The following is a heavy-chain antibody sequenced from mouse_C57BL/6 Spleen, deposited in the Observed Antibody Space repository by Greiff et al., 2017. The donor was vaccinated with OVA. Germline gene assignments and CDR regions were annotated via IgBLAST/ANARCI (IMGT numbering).Heavy chain of an antibody. CDR3: ARGGPTYSNYDYAMDY. V-gene: IGHV1-4*01. CDR1: GYTFTSYT. CDR2: INPSSGYT. D-gene: IGHD2-5*01. Sequence: QVQLKQSGAELARPGASVKMSCKASGYTFTSYTMHWVKQRPGQGLEWIGYINPSSGYTKYNQKFKDKATLTADKSSSTAYMQLSSLTSEDSAVYYCARGGPTYSNYDYAMDYWGQGTSVTVSS. J-gene: IGHJ4*01.